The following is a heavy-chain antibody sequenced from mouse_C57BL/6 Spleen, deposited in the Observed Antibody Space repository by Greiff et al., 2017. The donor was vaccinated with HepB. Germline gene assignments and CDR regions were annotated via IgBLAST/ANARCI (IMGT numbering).Heavy chain of an antibody. V-gene: IGHV1-4*01. Sequence: VQLVESGAELARPGASVKMSCKASGYTFTSYTMHWVKQRPGQGLEWIGYINPSSGYTKYNQKFKDKATLTADKSSSTAYMQLSSLTSEDSAVYYCARGYYGSTYGGYFDVWGTGTTVTVSS. CDR3: ARGYYGSTYGGYFDV. J-gene: IGHJ1*03. CDR1: GYTFTSYT. CDR2: INPSSGYT. D-gene: IGHD1-1*01.